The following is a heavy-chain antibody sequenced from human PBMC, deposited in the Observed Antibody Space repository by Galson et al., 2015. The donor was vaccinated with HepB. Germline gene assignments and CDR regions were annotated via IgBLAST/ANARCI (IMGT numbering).Heavy chain of an antibody. D-gene: IGHD3-10*01. Sequence: SVKVSCKASGYTFTSYHMHWVRQAPGQGLEWMGIINPSGGSTSYAQKFQGRVTMTRDTSTSTVYMELSSLRSEDTAVYYCARDVVYGSGSYYGMDVWGQGTTVTVSS. CDR1: GYTFTSYH. J-gene: IGHJ6*02. V-gene: IGHV1-46*01. CDR2: INPSGGST. CDR3: ARDVVYGSGSYYGMDV.